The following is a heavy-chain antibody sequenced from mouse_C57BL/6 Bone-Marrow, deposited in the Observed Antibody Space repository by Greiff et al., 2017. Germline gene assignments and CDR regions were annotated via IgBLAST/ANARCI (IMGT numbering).Heavy chain of an antibody. D-gene: IGHD2-4*01. CDR1: GYSITSGYY. CDR2: ISYDGSN. Sequence: EVQLQESGPGLVKPSQSLSLTCSVTGYSITSGYYWNWIRQFPGNKLEWMGYISYDGSNNYHPSLKNRISITRDTSKNQFFLKLNSVTTEDTAAYYCARATMITTRAMDYWGQGTSVTVSS. J-gene: IGHJ4*01. V-gene: IGHV3-6*01. CDR3: ARATMITTRAMDY.